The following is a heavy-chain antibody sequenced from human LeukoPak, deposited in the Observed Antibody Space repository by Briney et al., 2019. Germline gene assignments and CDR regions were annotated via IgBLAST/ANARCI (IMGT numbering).Heavy chain of an antibody. CDR1: GFTFGSYW. D-gene: IGHD3-10*01. CDR2: INSDGSST. V-gene: IGHV3-74*01. Sequence: GGSLRLSCAVSGFTFGSYWMHWVRQAPGKGLVWVSRINSDGSSTSYADSVKGRFTISRDNAKNTLYLQMNSLRAEDTAVYYCARPGAQFGEVWFDPWGQGTLVTVSS. J-gene: IGHJ5*02. CDR3: ARPGAQFGEVWFDP.